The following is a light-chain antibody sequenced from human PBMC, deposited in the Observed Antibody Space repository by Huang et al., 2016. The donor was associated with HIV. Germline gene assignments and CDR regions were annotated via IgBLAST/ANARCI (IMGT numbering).Light chain of an antibody. CDR1: QDIASN. CDR2: TIS. Sequence: VIWMTQSPSLISASTGDKVIINCRSSQDIASNLAWYRQRPGKVPELLIHTISTLRGGVPSRFSGTGSGTEFTLTINCLQSEDFATYYCQQSFGFPRTFGQGTNLEI. CDR3: QQSFGFPRT. V-gene: IGKV1D-8*04. J-gene: IGKJ2*01.